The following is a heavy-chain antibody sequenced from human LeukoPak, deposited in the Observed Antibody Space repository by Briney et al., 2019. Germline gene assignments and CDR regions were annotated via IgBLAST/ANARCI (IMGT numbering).Heavy chain of an antibody. Sequence: PLETLSLTCAVYGGSFSGYYWSWIRQPPGKGLEWIGEINHSGSTNYNPSLKSRVTISVDTSKNQFSLKLSSVTAADTAVYYCAGFITMVRGYVRGKGTTVTISS. D-gene: IGHD3-10*01. V-gene: IGHV4-34*01. J-gene: IGHJ6*04. CDR2: INHSGST. CDR1: GGSFSGYY. CDR3: AGFITMVRGYV.